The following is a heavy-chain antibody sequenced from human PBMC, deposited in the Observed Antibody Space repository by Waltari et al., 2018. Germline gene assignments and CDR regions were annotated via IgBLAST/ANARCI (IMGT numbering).Heavy chain of an antibody. Sequence: QVQLVQSGAEVKKPGSSVKVSCKASGGTFSSYAISWVRQAPGQGLEWMGRIIPIFGTANYAQKFQGRGTITADKSTSTAYMELSSLRSEDTAVYYCARASICSGGSCYSFDYWGQGTLVTVSS. J-gene: IGHJ4*02. CDR2: IIPIFGTA. CDR3: ARASICSGGSCYSFDY. V-gene: IGHV1-69*08. D-gene: IGHD2-15*01. CDR1: GGTFSSYA.